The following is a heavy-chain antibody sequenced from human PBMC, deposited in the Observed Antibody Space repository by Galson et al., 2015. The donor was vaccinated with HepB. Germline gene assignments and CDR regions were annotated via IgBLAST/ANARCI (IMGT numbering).Heavy chain of an antibody. CDR2: INAGNGNT. CDR3: ASQGGSGVTFDI. V-gene: IGHV1-3*01. Sequence: SVKVSCKASGYTFTSYAMHWVRQAPGQRLEWMGWINAGNGNTKYSQKFQGRVTITRDTSASTAYMEQSSLRSEDTAVYYCASQGGSGVTFDIWGQGTMVTVSS. J-gene: IGHJ3*02. D-gene: IGHD3-3*01. CDR1: GYTFTSYA.